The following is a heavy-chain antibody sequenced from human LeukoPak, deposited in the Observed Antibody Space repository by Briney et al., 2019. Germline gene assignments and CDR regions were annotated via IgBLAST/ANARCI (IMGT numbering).Heavy chain of an antibody. J-gene: IGHJ6*02. CDR2: INAGNGNT. CDR1: GYTFTAYV. CDR3: TRALGYPYYAMDV. V-gene: IGHV1-3*01. Sequence: GASVKVSCKASGYTFTAYVMHWVRQAPGQRLEWMGWINAGNGNTKCSQESQGRVTTTRDTFANTIYMELSSLRSEDTAVYYCTRALGYPYYAMDVWGQGTTVTVSS. D-gene: IGHD5-12*01.